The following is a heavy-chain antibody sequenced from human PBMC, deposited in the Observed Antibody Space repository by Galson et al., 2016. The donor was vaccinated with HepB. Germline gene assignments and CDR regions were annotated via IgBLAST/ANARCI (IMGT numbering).Heavy chain of an antibody. J-gene: IGHJ2*01. D-gene: IGHD4-23*01. CDR1: GYTFTSYY. CDR2: INAGGVST. Sequence: SCKASGYTFTSYYIHWVRQAPGQGLEWMGVINAGGVSTIYAQKFQGRVTLTRGTPASIVYMELMSLRSDDTAIYYCARALGSNSDWYFDLWGRGTLVSVSS. CDR3: ARALGSNSDWYFDL. V-gene: IGHV1-46*01.